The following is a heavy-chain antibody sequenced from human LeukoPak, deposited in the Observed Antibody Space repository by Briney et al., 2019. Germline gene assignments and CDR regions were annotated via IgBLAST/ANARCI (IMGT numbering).Heavy chain of an antibody. CDR3: AASIPPAS. V-gene: IGHV3-30*04. J-gene: IGHJ5*02. CDR2: ISYDGSNK. Sequence: GRSLRLSCAASGFTFTSHAMYWVRQAPGKGLEWVAVISYDGSNKYYADSVKGRFTISRDNSKNTLYLQMNSLRAEDTAVYYCAASIPPASWGRGTLVTVSS. CDR1: GFTFTSHA. D-gene: IGHD2-21*01.